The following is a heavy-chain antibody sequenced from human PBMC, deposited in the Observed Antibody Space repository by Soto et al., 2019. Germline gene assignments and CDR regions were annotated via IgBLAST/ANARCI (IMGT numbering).Heavy chain of an antibody. CDR3: ARALDYDFWGGRNWSDP. Sequence: QLQQASPGLVRPSETLSLTCSVSGGSITDNYWGWVRQTPGKGLEWIGYIYYTGITNYNPSLKRRVTMSLDTSKNRLSLKLDSVTAADTAVYYCARALDYDFWGGRNWSDPRGQGTLVTVSS. CDR1: GGSITDNY. CDR2: IYYTGIT. D-gene: IGHD3-3*01. V-gene: IGHV4-59*01. J-gene: IGHJ5*02.